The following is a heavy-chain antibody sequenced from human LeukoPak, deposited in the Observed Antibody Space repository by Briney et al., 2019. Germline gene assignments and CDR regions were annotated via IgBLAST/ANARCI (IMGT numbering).Heavy chain of an antibody. CDR1: GGSISSSNYY. D-gene: IGHD3-10*01. V-gene: IGHV4-39*07. CDR3: ARLIYGSGTALHYYYYYMDV. CDR2: ISYSGST. J-gene: IGHJ6*03. Sequence: PSETLSLTCTVSGGSISSSNYYWGWIRQPPGKGLEWIGYISYSGSTYYNPSLKSRVTISIDTSKNQFSLKLSSVTAADTAVYHCARLIYGSGTALHYYYYYMDVWGKGTTVTVSS.